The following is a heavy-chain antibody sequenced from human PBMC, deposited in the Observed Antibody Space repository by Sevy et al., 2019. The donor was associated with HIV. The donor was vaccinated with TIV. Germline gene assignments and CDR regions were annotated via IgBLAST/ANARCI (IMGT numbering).Heavy chain of an antibody. J-gene: IGHJ4*02. Sequence: GGSLRLSCAASGFSVSSYYMGWVRQAPGKGLEWVSTKESGGQTYYADSVRGRFTIARDESANNLFLQLNNLRAEDTGVYYCARMTSTWSIDSXGQGTLVTVSS. CDR2: KESGGQT. CDR1: GFSVSSYY. V-gene: IGHV3-53*01. CDR3: ARMTSTWSIDS.